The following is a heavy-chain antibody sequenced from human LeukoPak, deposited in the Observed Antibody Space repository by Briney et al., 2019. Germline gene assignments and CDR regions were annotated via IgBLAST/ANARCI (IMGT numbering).Heavy chain of an antibody. D-gene: IGHD3-10*01. CDR1: GFTFSSYA. CDR2: ISGSGGST. J-gene: IGHJ3*02. V-gene: IGHV3-23*01. Sequence: PGGSLRLSCEASGFTFSSYAMSWVRQAPGQGLEWVSSISGSGGSTYYADSVKGRFTISRDNSKNTLYLQMNSLRAEDTAVYYCAKSIRGLLWFGEPAFDAFDIWGQGTMVTVSS. CDR3: AKSIRGLLWFGEPAFDAFDI.